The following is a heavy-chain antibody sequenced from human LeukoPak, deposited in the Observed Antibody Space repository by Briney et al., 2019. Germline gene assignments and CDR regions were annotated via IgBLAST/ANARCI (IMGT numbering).Heavy chain of an antibody. D-gene: IGHD5-18*01. J-gene: IGHJ4*02. CDR2: ISVSGGST. Sequence: GGSLRLSCAASGFTFSSYAMSWVRQAPGKGLEWVSAISVSGGSTYYADSVKGRFTISRDNSKNTLYLQMNSLRAEDTAVYYCAAAQLWLESPLDYWGQGTLVTVSS. CDR3: AAAQLWLESPLDY. V-gene: IGHV3-23*01. CDR1: GFTFSSYA.